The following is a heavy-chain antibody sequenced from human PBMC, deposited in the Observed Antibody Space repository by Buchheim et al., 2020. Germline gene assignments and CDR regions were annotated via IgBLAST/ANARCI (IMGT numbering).Heavy chain of an antibody. CDR1: GGTFSSYT. Sequence: QVQLVQSGAEVKKPGSSVKVSCKASGGTFSSYTISWVRQAPGQGLEWMGRIIPIFGIANYAQHLQGRVTLTADKSTSTAYMELSSLRSEDTAVYYCARKVVRATTAWFDPWGQRAL. CDR2: IIPIFGIA. V-gene: IGHV1-69*02. J-gene: IGHJ5*02. CDR3: ARKVVRATTAWFDP. D-gene: IGHD1-26*01.